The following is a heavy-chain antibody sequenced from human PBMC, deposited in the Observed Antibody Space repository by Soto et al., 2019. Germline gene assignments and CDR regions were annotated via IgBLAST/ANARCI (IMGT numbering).Heavy chain of an antibody. V-gene: IGHV3-74*03. CDR3: ARVGSSAAFDN. Sequence: PGGSLRLSCAASGFTFSSSWMHWVRQAPGKGLVWVSRINTDGSSTTYADSVKGRFTISRDNAKNTVHLQMNSLRAEDTAVYYCARVGSSAAFDNRGQGTLVTVSS. CDR2: INTDGSST. D-gene: IGHD6-6*01. J-gene: IGHJ4*02. CDR1: GFTFSSSW.